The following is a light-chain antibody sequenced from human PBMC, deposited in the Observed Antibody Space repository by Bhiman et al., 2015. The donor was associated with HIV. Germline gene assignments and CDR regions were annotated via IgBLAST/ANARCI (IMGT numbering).Light chain of an antibody. V-gene: IGLV2-14*03. Sequence: QSALTQPASVSGSPGQSITISCTGTSSDVGGYNYVSWYQQYPGKAPKLMIYDVSNRPSGVPNRFSGSKSDNTASLTISGLQAEDEAYYYCISLRSGSWVFGGGTNLAVL. CDR1: SSDVGGYNY. CDR3: ISLRSGSWV. CDR2: DVS. J-gene: IGLJ3*02.